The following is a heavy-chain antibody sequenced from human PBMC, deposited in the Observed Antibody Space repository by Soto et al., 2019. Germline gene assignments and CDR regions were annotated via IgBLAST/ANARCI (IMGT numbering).Heavy chain of an antibody. CDR3: ARGYYYDSSAPYYFDY. CDR1: GGSFSGYY. V-gene: IGHV4-34*01. J-gene: IGHJ4*02. CDR2: INHSGST. Sequence: SETLSLTCAVYGGSFSGYYWSWIRQPPGKGLEWIGEINHSGSTNYNPSLKSRVTTSVDTSKNQFSLKLSSVTAADTAVYYCARGYYYDSSAPYYFDYWGQGTLVTVSS. D-gene: IGHD3-22*01.